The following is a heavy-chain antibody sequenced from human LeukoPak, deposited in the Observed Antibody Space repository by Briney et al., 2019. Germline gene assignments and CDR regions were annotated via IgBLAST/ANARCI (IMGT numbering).Heavy chain of an antibody. D-gene: IGHD3-3*01. V-gene: IGHV3-30-3*01. J-gene: IGHJ6*02. Sequence: GGSLRLSCAASGFTFSNAYMNWVRQAPGKGLEWVAVISYDGSNKYYADSVKGRFTISRDNSKNTLYLQMNSLRAEDTAVYYCARDTRTIYYYYGMDVWGQGTTVTVSS. CDR1: GFTFSNAY. CDR2: ISYDGSNK. CDR3: ARDTRTIYYYYGMDV.